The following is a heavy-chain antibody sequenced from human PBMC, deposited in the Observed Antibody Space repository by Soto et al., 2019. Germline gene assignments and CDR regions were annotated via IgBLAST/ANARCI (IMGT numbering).Heavy chain of an antibody. Sequence: QVQLVQSGAEVRKPGASVTGSCRSSGVSFKDYYIHWVRRAPGQECAWMGWINPNGGVTKYAQKFQGWVSMTRDTSIRTVYMQLSRLRSDDTAVYYCARESGGATATLDYYYFYMDVWGTGTTVTVSS. CDR1: GVSFKDYY. CDR2: INPNGGVT. D-gene: IGHD5-12*01. V-gene: IGHV1-2*04. CDR3: ARESGGATATLDYYYFYMDV. J-gene: IGHJ6*03.